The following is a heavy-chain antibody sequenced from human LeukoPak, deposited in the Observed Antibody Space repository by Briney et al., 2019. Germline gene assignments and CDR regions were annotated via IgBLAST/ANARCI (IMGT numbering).Heavy chain of an antibody. Sequence: GSLRLSCAASGFTFSSYSMNWVRQPPGKGLEWIGEINHSGSTNYNPSLKSRVTISVDTSKNQFSLKLSSVTAADTAVYYCARGWYNWNFYYYGMDVWGQGTTVTVSS. V-gene: IGHV4-34*01. J-gene: IGHJ6*02. D-gene: IGHD1-20*01. CDR2: INHSGST. CDR1: GFTFSSYS. CDR3: ARGWYNWNFYYYGMDV.